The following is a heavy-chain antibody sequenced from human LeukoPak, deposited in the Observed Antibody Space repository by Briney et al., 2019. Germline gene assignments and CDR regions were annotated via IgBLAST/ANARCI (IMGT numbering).Heavy chain of an antibody. Sequence: GGSLRLSCAASGFTFSSYAMSWVRQAPGKGLEWVSAISGSGGSTHYADSVKGRFTISRDNSKNTLYLHMNSLRAEDTAVYYCAKRVSGTTFYWGQGTLVTVSS. CDR2: ISGSGGST. CDR3: AKRVSGTTFY. J-gene: IGHJ4*02. V-gene: IGHV3-23*01. CDR1: GFTFSSYA. D-gene: IGHD1-1*01.